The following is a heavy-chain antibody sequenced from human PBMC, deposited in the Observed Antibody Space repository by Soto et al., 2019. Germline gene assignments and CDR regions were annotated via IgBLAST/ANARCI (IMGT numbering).Heavy chain of an antibody. V-gene: IGHV2-5*01. J-gene: IGHJ4*02. D-gene: IGHD3-9*01. CDR3: AHSARYYDILTGSYYPRNFDF. CDR1: GFSLRTSGVG. CDR2: IYWNDDK. Sequence: QITLKEFGPPLVKPTQTLTLTCTFSGFSLRTSGVGVGWIRQPPGKALEWLALIYWNDDKRYSPSMKSRVTITKDTSRNQVVLTLTNVDPVDTGTYYCAHSARYYDILTGSYYPRNFDFWGQGTLVTVSS.